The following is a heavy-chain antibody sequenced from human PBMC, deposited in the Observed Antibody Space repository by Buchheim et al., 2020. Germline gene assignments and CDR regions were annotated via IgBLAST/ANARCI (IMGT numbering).Heavy chain of an antibody. V-gene: IGHV4-31*03. J-gene: IGHJ4*02. Sequence: QVLLQESGPGLVKPSQTLSLTCTVSGGSISTGGYYWSWIRQHPGKGLEWIGYIYYSGSTFHNPSLKSRVTISVDTSKNQFFLKLSSVTAADTAVYYCARANEGYGSRNYPPVYFDFWGQGTL. CDR3: ARANEGYGSRNYPPVYFDF. CDR1: GGSISTGGYY. CDR2: IYYSGST. D-gene: IGHD3-10*01.